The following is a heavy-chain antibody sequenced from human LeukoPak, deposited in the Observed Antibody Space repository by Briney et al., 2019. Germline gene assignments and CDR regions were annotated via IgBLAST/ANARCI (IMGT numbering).Heavy chain of an antibody. CDR3: ATRSSVADASTTVTVRPLDY. CDR2: MSDGNNR. Sequence: AGGSLRLSCIASGFTFSNDAMHWVRQAPGKGLEWMAVMSDGNNRYYADSVKGRFTISRDNSKNTLYLEMNGLRPEDTAVYYCATRSSVADASTTVTVRPLDYWGQGTLVTVSS. CDR1: GFTFSNDA. D-gene: IGHD4-17*01. V-gene: IGHV3-30*04. J-gene: IGHJ4*02.